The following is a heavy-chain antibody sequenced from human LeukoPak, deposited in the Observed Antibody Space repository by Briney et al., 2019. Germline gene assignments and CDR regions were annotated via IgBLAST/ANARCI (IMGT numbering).Heavy chain of an antibody. Sequence: PSETLSLTCTVSGGSISSYYWSWFRQPPGKGLEWIGYIYYSGSTNYNPSLKSRVTISVDTSKNQFSLKLSSVTAADTAVYYCARHGTAKVYYYYGMDVWGQGTTVTVSS. J-gene: IGHJ6*02. V-gene: IGHV4-59*08. CDR1: GGSISSYY. CDR3: ARHGTAKVYYYYGMDV. D-gene: IGHD5-18*01. CDR2: IYYSGST.